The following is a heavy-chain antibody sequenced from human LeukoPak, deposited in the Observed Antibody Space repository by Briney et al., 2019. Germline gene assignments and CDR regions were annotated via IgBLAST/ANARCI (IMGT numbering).Heavy chain of an antibody. CDR3: ARDGDMLATIFDF. J-gene: IGHJ4*02. V-gene: IGHV4-34*01. Sequence: PSETLSLTCAVSGGSFSGYYWSWIRQPRGKGLEWIGEINHSGNTNYNPSLKSRVTISVDTSNNQFSLKLSSVTAADTAVYYCARDGDMLATIFDFWGQGTLVTVSS. CDR1: GGSFSGYY. CDR2: INHSGNT. D-gene: IGHD5-12*01.